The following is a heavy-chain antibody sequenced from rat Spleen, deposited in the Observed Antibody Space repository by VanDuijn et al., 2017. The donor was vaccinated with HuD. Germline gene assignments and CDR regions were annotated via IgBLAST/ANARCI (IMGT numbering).Heavy chain of an antibody. CDR1: GFSLTNYG. J-gene: IGHJ3*01. V-gene: IGHV5-22*01. D-gene: IGHD1-6*01. CDR3: ATGPRILRLDWFAY. CDR2: ISYEGRNT. Sequence: VQLKESGPGLVQPSQTLSLTCTVSGFSLTNYGVNWVRQAPKKGLEWVASISYEGRNTYYGDAVKGRFTVSRDNAKSTLYLQMNSLRSEDTATYYCATGPRILRLDWFAYWGQGTLVTVSS.